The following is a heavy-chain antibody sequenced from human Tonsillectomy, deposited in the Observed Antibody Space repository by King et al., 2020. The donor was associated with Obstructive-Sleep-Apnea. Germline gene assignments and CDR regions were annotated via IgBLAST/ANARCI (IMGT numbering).Heavy chain of an antibody. D-gene: IGHD3-3*01. CDR1: GFTFSSYA. V-gene: IGHV3-23*04. J-gene: IGHJ6*02. CDR3: AKDRASIFGLVHSPFGLDV. Sequence: DVQLVESGGGLVQPGGSLGLSCAASGFTFSSYAMSWARLAPGKGLECVSGISGSGVTTYYADSVKGRFTISRDNSKNTLFLQMSLLRAEDTAVYYCAKDRASIFGLVHSPFGLDVWGQGTTVTVSS. CDR2: ISGSGVTT.